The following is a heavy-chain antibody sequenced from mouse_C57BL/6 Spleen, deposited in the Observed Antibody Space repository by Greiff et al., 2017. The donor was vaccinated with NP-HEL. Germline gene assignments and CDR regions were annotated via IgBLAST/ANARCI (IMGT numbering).Heavy chain of an antibody. CDR3: ARHYGSSYYYFDY. Sequence: EVQVVESGPELVKPGASVKISCKASGYSFTGYYMNWVKQSPEKSLEWIGEINPSTGGTTYNQKFKAKATLTVDKSSSTAYMQLKSLTSEDSAVYYCARHYGSSYYYFDYWGQGTTLTVSS. D-gene: IGHD1-1*01. CDR1: GYSFTGYY. V-gene: IGHV1-42*01. CDR2: INPSTGGT. J-gene: IGHJ2*01.